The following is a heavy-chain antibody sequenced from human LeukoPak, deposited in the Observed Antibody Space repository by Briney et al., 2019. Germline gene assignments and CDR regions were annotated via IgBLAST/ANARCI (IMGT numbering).Heavy chain of an antibody. CDR3: TKRGPDRCFEK. CDR1: GGSLRINV. V-gene: IGHV3-23*01. J-gene: IGHJ4*02. CDR2: SGIAGDT. Sequence: GGSLRLSCAASGGSLRINVWSWVRQAPGKRLEWVSTSGIAGDTYYADSVKGRFTISRDNSKNTLYLQMNSLRDEDTAVYYCTKRGPDRCFEKWGQGTPVTVSS.